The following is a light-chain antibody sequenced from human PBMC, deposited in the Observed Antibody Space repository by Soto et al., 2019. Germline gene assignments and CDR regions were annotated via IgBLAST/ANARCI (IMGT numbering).Light chain of an antibody. CDR2: AAS. CDR1: QDISNS. V-gene: IGKV1-27*01. J-gene: IGKJ4*01. CDR3: QKYNSDPLT. Sequence: DIQMTQSPSSLSASVGDRVTITCRASQDISNSLAWYQQKPGKVPKVLIYAASILQSGVPARCRGSGSGTDFPLTISSLQPEDVATYYCQKYNSDPLTFGGGTKVEI.